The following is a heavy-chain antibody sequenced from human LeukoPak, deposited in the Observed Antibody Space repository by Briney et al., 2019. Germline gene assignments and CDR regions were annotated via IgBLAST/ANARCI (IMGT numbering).Heavy chain of an antibody. V-gene: IGHV4-38-2*02. CDR1: GYSISSGYF. D-gene: IGHD3-10*01. J-gene: IGHJ4*02. Sequence: SETLSLTCSVSGYSISSGYFWAWIRQPPGKGLEWIGSISHSGNTYYTPSLKSRVTISADTSRNQFSLKLSSVTAADTAVYYCARHFRFGANVDYWGQGTLVTVSS. CDR3: ARHFRFGANVDY. CDR2: ISHSGNT.